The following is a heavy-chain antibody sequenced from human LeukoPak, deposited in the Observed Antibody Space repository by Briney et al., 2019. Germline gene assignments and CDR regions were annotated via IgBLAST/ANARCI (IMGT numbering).Heavy chain of an antibody. Sequence: SETLSLTCTVSGGSISSGSYYWSWIRQPAGKGLEWIGRIYTSGSTNYNPSLKSRVTISVDTSKNQFSLKLSSVTAADTAVYYCARAEDYGDYREYYFDYWGQGTLVTVSS. D-gene: IGHD4-17*01. CDR3: ARAEDYGDYREYYFDY. V-gene: IGHV4-61*02. J-gene: IGHJ4*02. CDR2: IYTSGST. CDR1: GGSISSGSYY.